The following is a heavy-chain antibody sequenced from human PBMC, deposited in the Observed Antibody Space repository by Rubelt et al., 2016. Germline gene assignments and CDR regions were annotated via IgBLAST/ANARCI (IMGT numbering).Heavy chain of an antibody. CDR3: ARQGYSGRYYYMDV. V-gene: IGHV4-59*08. J-gene: IGHJ6*03. Sequence: QVQLQESGPGLVKPSETLSLTCTVSAGSISSYYWSWIRQPPGKGLEWIGYIYHSGITYYNPSLKSRVTISVDTSKNQFSLKVGSGTAAETAVYFCARQGYSGRYYYMDVWGKGTTVTVSS. CDR2: IYHSGIT. CDR1: AGSISSYY. D-gene: IGHD1-26*01.